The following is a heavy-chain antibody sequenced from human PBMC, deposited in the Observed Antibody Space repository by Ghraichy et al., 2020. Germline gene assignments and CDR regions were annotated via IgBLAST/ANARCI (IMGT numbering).Heavy chain of an antibody. CDR3: AKDPGSLDDFWSGYYPSYFDY. CDR1: GFTFSSYA. CDR2: ISGSGGST. Sequence: GGSLRLSCAASGFTFSSYAMSWVRQAPGKGLEWVSAISGSGGSTYYADSVKGRFTISRDNSKNTLYLQMNSLRAEDTAVYYCAKDPGSLDDFWSGYYPSYFDYWGQGTLVTVSS. J-gene: IGHJ4*02. V-gene: IGHV3-23*01. D-gene: IGHD3-3*01.